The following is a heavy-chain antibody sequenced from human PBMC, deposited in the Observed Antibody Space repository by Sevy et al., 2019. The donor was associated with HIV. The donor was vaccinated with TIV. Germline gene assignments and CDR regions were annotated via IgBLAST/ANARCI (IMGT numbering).Heavy chain of an antibody. CDR1: GFTFSSYW. Sequence: GGSLRLSCAASGFTFSSYWMHWVRQAPGKGLVWVSRINSDGSSTSYADSVKGRFTISRDNAKNTLYLQMNSRRAEDTAVYYCASGWLVRGNAFDIWGQGTMVTVSS. CDR3: ASGWLVRGNAFDI. D-gene: IGHD6-19*01. J-gene: IGHJ3*02. V-gene: IGHV3-74*01. CDR2: INSDGSST.